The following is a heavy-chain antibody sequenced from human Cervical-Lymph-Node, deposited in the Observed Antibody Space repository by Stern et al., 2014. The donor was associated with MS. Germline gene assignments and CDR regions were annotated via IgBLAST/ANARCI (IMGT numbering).Heavy chain of an antibody. CDR3: VGGSWILDY. CDR2: ISWNSGSI. D-gene: IGHD6-13*01. CDR1: GFTFDDYA. V-gene: IGHV3-9*01. J-gene: IGHJ4*02. Sequence: QLVQSGGGLVQPGRSLRLSCAASGFTFDDYAMHWVRQAPGKGLEWVSGISWNSGSIGYADSVKGRFTISRDNAKNSLYLQMNSLRAEDTALYYCVGGSWILDYWGQGTLVTVSS.